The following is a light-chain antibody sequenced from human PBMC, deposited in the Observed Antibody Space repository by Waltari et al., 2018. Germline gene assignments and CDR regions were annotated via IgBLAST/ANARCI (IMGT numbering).Light chain of an antibody. V-gene: IGKV3-20*01. Sequence: EIVLTQSPGTLSLSPGERATLSCRASQTIRKYLVWYQQKPGQAPRLLMYETSIRATGTPDRFSGSGFGTDFSLTISRLEPEDCAVYYCQNYERLPATFGQGTKVEIK. J-gene: IGKJ1*01. CDR2: ETS. CDR3: QNYERLPAT. CDR1: QTIRKY.